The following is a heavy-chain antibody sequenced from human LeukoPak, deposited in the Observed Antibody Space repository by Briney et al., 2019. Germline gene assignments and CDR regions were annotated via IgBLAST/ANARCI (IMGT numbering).Heavy chain of an antibody. J-gene: IGHJ4*02. CDR3: ARGAPYCGGDCYFL. V-gene: IGHV4-39*01. Sequence: SETLSLTCTVSGGSISSSSYYWGWIRQPPGKGLEWIGSIYYSGSTYYNPSLKSRVTISVDTSKNQFSLKLSSVTAADTAVYYCARGAPYCGGDCYFLWGQGTLVTVSS. D-gene: IGHD2-21*02. CDR2: IYYSGST. CDR1: GGSISSSSYY.